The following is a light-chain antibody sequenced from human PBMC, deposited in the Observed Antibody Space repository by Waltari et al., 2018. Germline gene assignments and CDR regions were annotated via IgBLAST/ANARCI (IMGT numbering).Light chain of an antibody. CDR3: QQRSKWPLT. CDR2: DAA. J-gene: IGKJ4*01. Sequence: DIVLTQSPATLSLSPGERATLACRASQSVTNYLAWYQLKPGQAPRLPIYDAANRATGIPARFSGSGSGTDFTLTISNLEPEDSAGYYCQQRSKWPLTFGRGTKVEIK. CDR1: QSVTNY. V-gene: IGKV3-11*01.